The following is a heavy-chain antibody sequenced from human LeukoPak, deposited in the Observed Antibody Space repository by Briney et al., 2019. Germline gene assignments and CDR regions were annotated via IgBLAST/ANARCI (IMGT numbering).Heavy chain of an antibody. V-gene: IGHV3-23*01. CDR2: ISGSGGST. CDR3: AKYAGLDYGDYVDY. D-gene: IGHD4-17*01. CDR1: GFSVSSNY. J-gene: IGHJ4*02. Sequence: GGSLRLSCEGSGFSVSSNYMSWVRQAPGKGLEWVSAISGSGGSTYYADSMKGRFTISRDNSKNTLYLQMNSLRAEDTAVYYCAKYAGLDYGDYVDYWGQGTLVTVSS.